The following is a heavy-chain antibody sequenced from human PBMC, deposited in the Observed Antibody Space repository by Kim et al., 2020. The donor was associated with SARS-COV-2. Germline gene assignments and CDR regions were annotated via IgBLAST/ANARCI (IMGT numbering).Heavy chain of an antibody. Sequence: GGSLRLSCAASGFTFSSSSMRWVRQSPEKGLGWVSSISGNGATTVYADSVKGRFTISRDNSKNTVYLQMDSLRAEDTAVYYCTKAKTGARFFENWGQGTL. CDR3: TKAKTGARFFEN. J-gene: IGHJ4*02. CDR1: GFTFSSSS. D-gene: IGHD1-26*01. CDR2: ISGNGATT. V-gene: IGHV3-23*01.